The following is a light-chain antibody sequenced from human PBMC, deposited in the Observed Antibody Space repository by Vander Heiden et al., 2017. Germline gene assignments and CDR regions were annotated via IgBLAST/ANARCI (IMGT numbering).Light chain of an antibody. V-gene: IGLV2-11*01. CDR2: YVS. CDR1: GSDVGGYDY. J-gene: IGLJ2*01. Sequence: QSALTQPRSVSGSPGQSVTISCTGTGSDVGGYDYVSWYQHHPGKAPKLLIYYVSRRPSGGPDRFSGSKSGNTASLTISGLQAEDEADYYCCSYAGSYTVVFGGGTKLTVL. CDR3: CSYAGSYTVV.